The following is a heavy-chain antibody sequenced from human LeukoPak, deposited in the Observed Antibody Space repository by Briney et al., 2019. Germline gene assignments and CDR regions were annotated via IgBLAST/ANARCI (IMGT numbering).Heavy chain of an antibody. D-gene: IGHD3-9*01. V-gene: IGHV1-46*01. Sequence: GASVKVSCKASGYTFTSYYMHWVRQAPGQGLEWMGIINPSGGSTSYAQKFQGRVTMTRDMSTSTVYMELSSLRSEDTAVYYCARGMYDILTGYYHDAFDIWGQGTMVTVSS. CDR2: INPSGGST. J-gene: IGHJ3*02. CDR1: GYTFTSYY. CDR3: ARGMYDILTGYYHDAFDI.